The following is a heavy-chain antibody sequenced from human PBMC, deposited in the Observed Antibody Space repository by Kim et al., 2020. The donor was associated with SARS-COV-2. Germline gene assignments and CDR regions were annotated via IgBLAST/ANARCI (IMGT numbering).Heavy chain of an antibody. CDR3: ARDGNYYDSPGYYYGYYFDY. Sequence: GRFTISGDNSKKTLYLQMNSLRAEDTAVYYCARDGNYYDSPGYYYGYYFDYWGQGTLVTVSS. V-gene: IGHV3-30*01. D-gene: IGHD3-22*01. J-gene: IGHJ4*02.